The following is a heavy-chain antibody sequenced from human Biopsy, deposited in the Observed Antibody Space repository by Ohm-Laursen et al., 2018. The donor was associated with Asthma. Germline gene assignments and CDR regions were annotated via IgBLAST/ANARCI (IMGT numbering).Heavy chain of an antibody. CDR3: ARGQGRGIQLWSLDP. V-gene: IGHV4-59*01. Sequence: TLSLTCAFSGGSISSDYWSWLRQSPGKGLEWIGYIHNSGNTNYNPSLKSRVTISLDTSKNHFSLRLSFVTAADTAVYFCARGQGRGIQLWSLDPWGQGILVTVSS. CDR2: IHNSGNT. CDR1: GGSISSDY. D-gene: IGHD5-18*01. J-gene: IGHJ5*02.